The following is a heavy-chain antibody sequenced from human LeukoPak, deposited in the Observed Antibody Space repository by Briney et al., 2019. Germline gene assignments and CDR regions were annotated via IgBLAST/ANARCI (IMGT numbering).Heavy chain of an antibody. D-gene: IGHD3-10*01. CDR2: INHSGSP. Sequence: SETLSLTCAVYGGSFSGYYWSWIRQPPGKGLEWIGEINHSGSPNYNPSLKGRVTISVDTSKNQFSLRLSSVTAADTAVYYCARGYGSGSYYHYWGQGTLVTVSS. V-gene: IGHV4-34*01. J-gene: IGHJ4*02. CDR1: GGSFSGYY. CDR3: ARGYGSGSYYHY.